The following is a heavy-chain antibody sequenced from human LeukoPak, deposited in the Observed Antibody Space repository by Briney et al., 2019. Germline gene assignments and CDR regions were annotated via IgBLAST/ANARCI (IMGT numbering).Heavy chain of an antibody. CDR3: ARVNNDGGSFDY. D-gene: IGHD2-15*01. J-gene: IGHJ4*02. CDR2: ISYDGSNK. Sequence: GGSLRLSCAASGFTFSSYGMHWVRQAPGKGLEWVAVISYDGSNKYYADSVKGRFTISRENAKNSLYLQMNSLRARDTAVYYCARVNNDGGSFDYWGQGTLVTVSS. CDR1: GFTFSSYG. V-gene: IGHV3-30*03.